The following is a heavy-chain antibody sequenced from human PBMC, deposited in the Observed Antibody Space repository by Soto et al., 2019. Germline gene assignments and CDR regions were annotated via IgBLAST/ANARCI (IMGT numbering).Heavy chain of an antibody. CDR1: GYTFTSYG. D-gene: IGHD1-26*01. J-gene: IGHJ4*02. Sequence: ASVKVSCKASGYTFTSYGISWVRQAPGQGLEWMGWISAYNGNTNYAQKLQGRVTVTTDTSTNTAYMELRSLRSDDTAVYYCAREWEAGYFDYWGQGTLVTVSS. V-gene: IGHV1-18*01. CDR2: ISAYNGNT. CDR3: AREWEAGYFDY.